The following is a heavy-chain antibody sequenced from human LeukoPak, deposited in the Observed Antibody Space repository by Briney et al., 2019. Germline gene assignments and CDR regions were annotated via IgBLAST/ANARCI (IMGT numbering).Heavy chain of an antibody. J-gene: IGHJ4*02. V-gene: IGHV4-39*07. CDR3: ARDRRGTDY. D-gene: IGHD1-1*01. Sequence: PSETLSLTCTVSGGSISSSSYYWGWIRQPPGKGLEWIGSIYYSGSTYYNPSLKSRVTISVDTSKNQFSLKLSSVTAADTAVYYRARDRRGTDYWGRGTLVTVSS. CDR2: IYYSGST. CDR1: GGSISSSSYY.